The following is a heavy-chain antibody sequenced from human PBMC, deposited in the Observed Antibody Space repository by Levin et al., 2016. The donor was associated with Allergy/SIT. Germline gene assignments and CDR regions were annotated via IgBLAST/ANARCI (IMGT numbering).Heavy chain of an antibody. V-gene: IGHV3-74*03. CDR1: GFRFSDYY. CDR2: VWPNGTIT. Sequence: GGSLRLSCAASGFRFSDYYMHWVRQAPGKGLEWVSRVWPNGTITKYADSVKGRFTISRDNAKNTVSLQIHSLRADDTAIYYCVRSFDHWGQGTMVTVSS. CDR3: VRSFDH. D-gene: IGHD3-9*01. J-gene: IGHJ3*01.